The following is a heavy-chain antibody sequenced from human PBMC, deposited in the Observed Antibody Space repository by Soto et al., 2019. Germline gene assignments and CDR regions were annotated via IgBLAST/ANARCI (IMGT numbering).Heavy chain of an antibody. D-gene: IGHD3-10*01. V-gene: IGHV4-59*08. Sequence: PSETLSLTCTVSGGSIRDYYWSWIRLPPGKGLEWVGYSHHGWGSDYNPSLRSRVTMSLDTSKKQLSLKLTSVTPADTAVYYCARHGFGALRGLVDVWGQGTTVTVSS. J-gene: IGHJ6*02. CDR1: GGSIRDYY. CDR3: ARHGFGALRGLVDV. CDR2: SHHGWGS.